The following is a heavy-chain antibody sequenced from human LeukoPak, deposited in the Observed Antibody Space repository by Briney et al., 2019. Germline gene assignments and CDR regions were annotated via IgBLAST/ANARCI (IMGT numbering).Heavy chain of an antibody. CDR3: ARGLANSGWPEFDY. V-gene: IGHV3-53*01. CDR2: IYSGGST. J-gene: IGHJ4*02. Sequence: PGGSLRLSCAVSGLTVSNNYMSWVRQAPGKGLEWVSVIYSGGSTYYADSVKGRFTISRDNSKNTLYLQMNSLRAEDTAVFYCARGLANSGWPEFDYWSQGTLVTVSS. CDR1: GLTVSNNY. D-gene: IGHD6-19*01.